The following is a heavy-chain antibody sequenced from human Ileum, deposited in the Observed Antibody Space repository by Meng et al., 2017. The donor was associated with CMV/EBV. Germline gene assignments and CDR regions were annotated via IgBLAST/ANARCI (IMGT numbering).Heavy chain of an antibody. Sequence: GESLKISCAASGFTFSSYDMSWVRQAPGKGLEWVSASSDSGSATSYADSVKGRFTISRDSSKNTLYLQMNSLTAEDTAIYYCTKSDCGGAGCKLLDHWGQGTLVTVSS. CDR3: TKSDCGGAGCKLLDH. J-gene: IGHJ4*02. CDR2: SSDSGSAT. CDR1: GFTFSSYD. D-gene: IGHD2-21*01. V-gene: IGHV3-23*01.